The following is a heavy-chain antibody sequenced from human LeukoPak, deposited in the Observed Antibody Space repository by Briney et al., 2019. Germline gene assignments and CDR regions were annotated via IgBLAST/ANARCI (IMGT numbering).Heavy chain of an antibody. CDR2: IKQDGNEK. Sequence: PGGSLRLSCAASGFTFSSCWMTWVRQAPGKGLEWVANIKQDGNEKYYVDSVKGRFSISRDNVKNSVYLQMNSLRAEDTAVYYCARLMGERSLFNYWGQGVLVTVSS. J-gene: IGHJ4*02. CDR3: ARLMGERSLFNY. V-gene: IGHV3-7*02. CDR1: GFTFSSCW. D-gene: IGHD1-26*01.